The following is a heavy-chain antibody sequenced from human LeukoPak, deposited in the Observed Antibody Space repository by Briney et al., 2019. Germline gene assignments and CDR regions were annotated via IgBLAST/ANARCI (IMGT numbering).Heavy chain of an antibody. Sequence: GASVKVSCKASGGTFSSYAISWVRQAPGQGLEWMGWINPNSGGTNYAQKFQGRVTMTRDTSISTAYMELSRLRSDDTAVYYCHYYDSSGYLDYWGQGTLVTVSS. CDR1: GGTFSSYA. CDR2: INPNSGGT. J-gene: IGHJ4*02. D-gene: IGHD3-22*01. V-gene: IGHV1-2*02. CDR3: HYYDSSGYLDY.